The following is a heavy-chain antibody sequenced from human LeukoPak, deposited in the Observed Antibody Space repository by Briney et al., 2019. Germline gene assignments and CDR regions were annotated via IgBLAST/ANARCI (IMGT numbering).Heavy chain of an antibody. Sequence: ASVKVSCKASGYTFTGNYMHWVRQAPGQGLEWMGWINPNSGGTNCAQKFQGRVTMTRDTSISTAYMELSRLRSDDTAVYYCARDRGSQLLSNWFDPWGQGTLVTVSS. CDR3: ARDRGSQLLSNWFDP. D-gene: IGHD2-2*01. CDR2: INPNSGGT. V-gene: IGHV1-2*02. CDR1: GYTFTGNY. J-gene: IGHJ5*02.